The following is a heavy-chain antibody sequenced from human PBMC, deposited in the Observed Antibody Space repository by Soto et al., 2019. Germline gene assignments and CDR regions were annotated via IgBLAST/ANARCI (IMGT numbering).Heavy chain of an antibody. CDR1: GFTFSNFA. J-gene: IGHJ4*02. V-gene: IGHV3-23*01. CDR3: AKGGGSFPYYFDF. Sequence: GYLRLSCAASGFTFSNFAMSWVRQAPGKGLEWVSAISDSGDSTFYADSVKGQFPISRDNSKNTLYLQMNSLRAEDTAVYYCAKGGGSFPYYFDFWGQGTLVTVSS. D-gene: IGHD1-26*01. CDR2: ISDSGDST.